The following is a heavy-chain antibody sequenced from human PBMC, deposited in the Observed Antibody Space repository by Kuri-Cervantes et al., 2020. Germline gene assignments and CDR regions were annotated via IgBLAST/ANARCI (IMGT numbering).Heavy chain of an antibody. Sequence: SETLSLTCTVSGGTISSYYWSWIRQPPGKGLEWIGSIYYSGSTYYNPSLKSRVTISVDTSKNQFSLKLSSVTAADTAVYYCARVRSVAVAVFDYWGQGTLVTVSS. CDR2: IYYSGST. D-gene: IGHD6-19*01. J-gene: IGHJ4*02. CDR3: ARVRSVAVAVFDY. CDR1: GGTISSYY. V-gene: IGHV4-59*12.